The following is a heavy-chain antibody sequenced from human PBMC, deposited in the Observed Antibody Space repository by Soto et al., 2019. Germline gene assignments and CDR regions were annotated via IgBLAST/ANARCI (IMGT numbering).Heavy chain of an antibody. V-gene: IGHV3-30*18. Sequence: GGSLRLSCAASGFTFSSYGMHWVRQAPGKGLEWVAVISYDGSNKYYADSVKGRFTISRDNSKNTRYLQMNSLRAEDTAVYYCAKGGYSGYDNVGYYYYGMDVWGQGTTVTVSS. D-gene: IGHD5-12*01. J-gene: IGHJ6*02. CDR2: ISYDGSNK. CDR3: AKGGYSGYDNVGYYYYGMDV. CDR1: GFTFSSYG.